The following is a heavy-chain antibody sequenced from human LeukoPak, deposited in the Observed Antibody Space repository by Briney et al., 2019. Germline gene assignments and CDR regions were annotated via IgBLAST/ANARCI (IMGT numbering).Heavy chain of an antibody. Sequence: TSDTLSLTCAVYGGSFSGYYWSWIRQPPGKGLEWIGEINHSGSTYYNPSLRSRVTISVDTSKNQFSLKLNSVTAADTAVYYCARQGGSYYTPFDSWGQGTLVTVSS. V-gene: IGHV4-34*01. D-gene: IGHD1-26*01. J-gene: IGHJ4*02. CDR2: INHSGST. CDR3: ARQGGSYYTPFDS. CDR1: GGSFSGYY.